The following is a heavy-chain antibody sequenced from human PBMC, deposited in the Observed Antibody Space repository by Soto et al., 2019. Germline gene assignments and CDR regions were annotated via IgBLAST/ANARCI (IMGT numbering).Heavy chain of an antibody. D-gene: IGHD3-10*01. J-gene: IGHJ6*02. CDR1: GGTFSSYA. V-gene: IGHV1-69*12. CDR2: IIPIFGTA. Sequence: QVQLVQSGAEVKKPGSSVKVSCKASGGTFSSYAISLVRQAPGQGLEWMGGIIPIFGTANYAQKFQGRVTITADESTSTAYMELSSLRSEDTAVYYCARAPPYYGSGSYFDRSTYYYYYGMDVWGQGTTVTVSS. CDR3: ARAPPYYGSGSYFDRSTYYYYYGMDV.